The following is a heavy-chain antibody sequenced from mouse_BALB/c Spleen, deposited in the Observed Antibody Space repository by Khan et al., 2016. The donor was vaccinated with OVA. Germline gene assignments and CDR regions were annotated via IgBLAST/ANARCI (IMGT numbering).Heavy chain of an antibody. CDR1: GYTFTDYY. Sequence: QVQLQQSGAELARPGASVKLSCKASGYTFTDYYINWVKQRTGQGLEWIGEISPGSGDTYYNEKFKGKATLTAVKSSTTAYMQLSSLTSEASAVYFCARRNYFGYNCAYWGQGTLVTVSA. CDR3: ARRNYFGYNCAY. V-gene: IGHV1-77*01. J-gene: IGHJ3*01. CDR2: ISPGSGDT. D-gene: IGHD1-2*01.